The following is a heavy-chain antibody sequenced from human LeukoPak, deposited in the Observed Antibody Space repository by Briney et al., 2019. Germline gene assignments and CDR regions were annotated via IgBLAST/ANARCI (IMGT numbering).Heavy chain of an antibody. J-gene: IGHJ6*03. CDR2: ISSSSSYI. D-gene: IGHD3-9*01. V-gene: IGHV3-21*01. Sequence: GGSLRLSCPASGFTFSSYSMNWVRQAPGKGLEWVSSISSSSSYIYYADSVKGRFTISRDNDKNSLYLQMNSLRAEDTAVYYCARDGPNDILSGFVYYMDVWGKGTTVTVSS. CDR1: GFTFSSYS. CDR3: ARDGPNDILSGFVYYMDV.